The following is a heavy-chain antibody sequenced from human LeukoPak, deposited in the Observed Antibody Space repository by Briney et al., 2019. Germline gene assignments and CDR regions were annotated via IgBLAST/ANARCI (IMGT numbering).Heavy chain of an antibody. Sequence: GGSLRLSCAASGFTFSSYAMSWVRQAPGKGLEWVAVISYDGSNKYYADSVKGRFTISRDNSKNTLYLQMNSLRAEDTAVYYCAKLLGRAGFDYWGQGTLVTVSS. V-gene: IGHV3-30*18. CDR3: AKLLGRAGFDY. CDR1: GFTFSSYA. D-gene: IGHD6-25*01. CDR2: ISYDGSNK. J-gene: IGHJ4*02.